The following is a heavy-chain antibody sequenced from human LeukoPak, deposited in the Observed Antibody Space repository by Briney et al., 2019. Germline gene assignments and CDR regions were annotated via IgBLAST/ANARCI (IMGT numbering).Heavy chain of an antibody. CDR1: GGSISNYY. Sequence: SETLSLTCTVSGGSISNYYWSWIRQPAGKGLEWIGRIYTSGRTNYNPSLKSRVTMSVDTSKNQFSLKLSSVTAADTAVYYCARDSLAAAAGTYYYYGMDVWGQGTTVTVSS. J-gene: IGHJ6*02. CDR3: ARDSLAAAAGTYYYYGMDV. CDR2: IYTSGRT. V-gene: IGHV4-4*07. D-gene: IGHD6-13*01.